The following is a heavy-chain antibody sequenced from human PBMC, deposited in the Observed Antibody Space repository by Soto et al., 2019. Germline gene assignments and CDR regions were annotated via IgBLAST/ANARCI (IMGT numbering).Heavy chain of an antibody. V-gene: IGHV3-48*01. CDR3: ARWNYDTTGYYKGALDY. D-gene: IGHD3-22*01. CDR2: ISTSSSTI. J-gene: IGHJ4*02. Sequence: EVQLVESGGGLVQPGGSLRLSCAASGFTFNTYSMNWVRQAPGRGLEWVSYISTSSSTIYYADSVKGRFTISRDNAKNSLYLQMSSLRAEDTAVYYCARWNYDTTGYYKGALDYWGQGTLVTVSS. CDR1: GFTFNTYS.